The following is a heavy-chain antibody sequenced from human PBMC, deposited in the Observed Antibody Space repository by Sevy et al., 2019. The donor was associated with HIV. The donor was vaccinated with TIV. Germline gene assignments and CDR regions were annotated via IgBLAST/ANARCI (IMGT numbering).Heavy chain of an antibody. Sequence: ASVKVSCKTSGYTFTSYIISWVRQAPGQGREWMGRISAYNGDTKYAQKLQGRVTMTTDTSTSPAYMELRSLKSDDTAVYYCARAPSGSQGPGQYFHHWGQGTLVTVSS. CDR3: ARAPSGSQGPGQYFHH. V-gene: IGHV1-18*01. D-gene: IGHD1-26*01. CDR1: GYTFTSYI. CDR2: ISAYNGDT. J-gene: IGHJ1*01.